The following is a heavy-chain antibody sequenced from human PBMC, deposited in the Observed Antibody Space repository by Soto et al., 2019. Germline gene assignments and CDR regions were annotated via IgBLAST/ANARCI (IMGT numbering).Heavy chain of an antibody. CDR3: ARARITMVRGVTSYYYYGMDV. J-gene: IGHJ6*02. V-gene: IGHV1-69*01. D-gene: IGHD3-10*01. Sequence: QVQLVQSGAEVKKPGSSVKVSCKASGGTFSSYAISWVRQAPGQGLEWMGGIIPIFGTANYAQKFQGRVTITADESTSTAYMELSSLRCEDTAVYYCARARITMVRGVTSYYYYGMDVWGQGTTVTVSS. CDR1: GGTFSSYA. CDR2: IIPIFGTA.